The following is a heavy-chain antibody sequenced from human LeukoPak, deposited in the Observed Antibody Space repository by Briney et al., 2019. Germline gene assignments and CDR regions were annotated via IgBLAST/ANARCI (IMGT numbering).Heavy chain of an antibody. CDR2: ISSSSSTI. CDR1: GFTFSSYS. V-gene: IGHV3-48*04. D-gene: IGHD6-13*01. J-gene: IGHJ4*02. CDR3: ARDRPLAAAGTLGY. Sequence: PGGSLRLSCAASGFTFSSYSMNWVRQAPGKGLEWVSYISSSSSTIYYADSVKGRFTISRDNAENSLYLQMNSLRAEDTAVYYCARDRPLAAAGTLGYWGQGTLVTVSS.